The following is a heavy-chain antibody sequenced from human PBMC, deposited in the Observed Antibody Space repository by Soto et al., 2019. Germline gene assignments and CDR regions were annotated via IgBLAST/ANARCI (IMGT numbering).Heavy chain of an antibody. D-gene: IGHD2-15*01. CDR2: INSDGSTT. J-gene: IGHJ4*02. Sequence: EVQLVESGGGLVQPGGSLRLSCAASGFTLSSYWMHWVRQAPGKGLVWVSRINSDGSTTSYADSVKGRFTISRDNAKNTLDLQMNSLRVEDTAVYDCARDLTGSGTYWGQGTLVTVSS. CDR3: ARDLTGSGTY. V-gene: IGHV3-74*01. CDR1: GFTLSSYW.